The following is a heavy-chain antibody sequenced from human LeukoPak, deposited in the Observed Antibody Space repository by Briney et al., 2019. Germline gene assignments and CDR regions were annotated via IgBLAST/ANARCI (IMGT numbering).Heavy chain of an antibody. J-gene: IGHJ4*02. Sequence: SETLSLICAVYGGSFSGYYWSWIRQPPGKGLEWIGEINHSGSTNYNPSLKSRVTISVDTSKNQFSLKLSSVTAADTAVYYCARRRKYYYGSGELDYWGQGTLVTASS. CDR1: GGSFSGYY. D-gene: IGHD3-10*01. CDR3: ARRRKYYYGSGELDY. CDR2: INHSGST. V-gene: IGHV4-34*01.